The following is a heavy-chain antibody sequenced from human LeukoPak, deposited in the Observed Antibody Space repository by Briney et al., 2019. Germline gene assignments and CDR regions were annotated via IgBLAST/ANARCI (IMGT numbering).Heavy chain of an antibody. D-gene: IGHD5-18*01. CDR2: ISGRGASK. CDR1: GLTFNNYA. CDR3: ARDPYSYGHYYFDY. Sequence: GGSLRLSCAVSGLTFNNYAMSWVRQAPGKGLEWVSGISGRGASKYYADSVKGRFTISRDNAKNSLYLQMNSLRAEDTAVYYCARDPYSYGHYYFDYWGQGTLVTVSS. J-gene: IGHJ4*02. V-gene: IGHV3-23*01.